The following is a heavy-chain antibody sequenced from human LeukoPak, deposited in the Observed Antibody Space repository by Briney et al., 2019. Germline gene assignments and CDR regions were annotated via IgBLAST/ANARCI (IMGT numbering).Heavy chain of an antibody. V-gene: IGHV4-59*01. Sequence: PSETLSLTCTVSGDSISTNYWSWIRQPPGKGLEWIGYIFDSGSTNYNPSLRSRVTISVDTSKNHFSLKLSSVTAADTAVYYCARALAAADSFDYWGQGTLVTVSS. J-gene: IGHJ4*02. CDR2: IFDSGST. CDR3: ARALAAADSFDY. CDR1: GDSISTNY. D-gene: IGHD6-13*01.